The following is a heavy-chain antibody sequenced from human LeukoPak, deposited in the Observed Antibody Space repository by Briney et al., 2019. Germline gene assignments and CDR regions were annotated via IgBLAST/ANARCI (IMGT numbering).Heavy chain of an antibody. J-gene: IGHJ4*02. D-gene: IGHD1-26*01. CDR2: TYYRSKWSY. CDR3: ARIVGGAPDY. CDR1: GDSVSSNSAA. Sequence: SQTLSLTCAIYGDSVSSNSAAWNWIRQSPSRGLEWLGRTYYRSKWSYNYAISVKRRISISPDTSKNQFSLQLNSVTPEDTAAYYCARIVGGAPDYWGQGTLVTVSS. V-gene: IGHV6-1*01.